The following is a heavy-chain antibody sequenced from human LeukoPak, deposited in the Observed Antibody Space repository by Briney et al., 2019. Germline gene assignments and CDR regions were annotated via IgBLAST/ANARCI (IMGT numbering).Heavy chain of an antibody. CDR3: ATGLSSGWYYGGFDY. D-gene: IGHD6-19*01. V-gene: IGHV1-46*01. CDR2: INPSGGST. J-gene: IGHJ4*02. CDR1: GYTFTSYY. Sequence: EASVKVSCKASGYTFTSYYMHWVRQAPGQGLEGMGIINPSGGSTSYAQKFQGRVTMTRDTSTSTVYMELSSMRSEDTAVYYCATGLSSGWYYGGFDYWGQGTLVTVSS.